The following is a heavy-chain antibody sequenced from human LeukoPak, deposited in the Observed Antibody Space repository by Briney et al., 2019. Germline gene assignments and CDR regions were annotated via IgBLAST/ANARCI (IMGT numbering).Heavy chain of an antibody. CDR1: GYTFTGYY. D-gene: IGHD2-2*02. CDR3: ARVVPAAIPGVDAFDI. CDR2: INPNSGGT. V-gene: IGHV1-2*02. J-gene: IGHJ3*02. Sequence: ASVKVSCKASGYTFTGYYMHWVRQAPGQGLEWMGWINPNSGGTNYAQKFQGRVTMTRDTSISTAYMELSRLRSDDTAVYYCARVVPAAIPGVDAFDIWGQGTMVTVSS.